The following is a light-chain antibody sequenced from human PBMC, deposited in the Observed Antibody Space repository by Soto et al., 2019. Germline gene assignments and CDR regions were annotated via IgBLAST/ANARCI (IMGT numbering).Light chain of an antibody. CDR3: QHYDSYPYT. Sequence: DIQMTQSPSTLSASVGDRVTITCRASQSISGWLAWYPQKPGQAPKLLLYDVSSLESGVPSRFRGSGSGTEFTLTLSSLQPDDFATYYCQHYDSYPYTFGQGTKLEIK. CDR2: DVS. CDR1: QSISGW. J-gene: IGKJ2*01. V-gene: IGKV1-5*01.